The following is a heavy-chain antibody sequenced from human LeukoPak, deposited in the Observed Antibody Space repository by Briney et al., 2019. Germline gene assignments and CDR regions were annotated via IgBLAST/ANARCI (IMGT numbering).Heavy chain of an antibody. J-gene: IGHJ4*02. CDR1: GFTFSDYW. CDR3: ARASRGIAANLCFDY. Sequence: GGSLRLSCAASGFTFSDYWMSWVRQAPGKGLELVANIKEDGIEKYYVDSVKGRFTISRDNAKNSLSLQMNSLRVEDTAVYYCARASRGIAANLCFDYWGQGTLVTVSS. V-gene: IGHV3-7*01. CDR2: IKEDGIEK. D-gene: IGHD2-15*01.